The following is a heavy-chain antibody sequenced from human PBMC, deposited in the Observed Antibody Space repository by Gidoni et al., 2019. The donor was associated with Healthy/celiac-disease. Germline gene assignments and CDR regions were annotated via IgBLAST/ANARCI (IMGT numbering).Heavy chain of an antibody. CDR2: IYPGDSDT. CDR3: ARLRGYCTNGVCSDAFDI. CDR1: GYSSTTYW. J-gene: IGHJ3*02. D-gene: IGHD2-8*01. V-gene: IGHV5-51*01. Sequence: EVQLVQSGAVVKTPGASVKPSCKGSGYSSTTYWRGWVRQMPGKGLEWMGIIYPGDSDTRYSPSFQCQVTISADKSISTAYLQWSSLKASDTAMYYCARLRGYCTNGVCSDAFDIWGQGTMVTVSS.